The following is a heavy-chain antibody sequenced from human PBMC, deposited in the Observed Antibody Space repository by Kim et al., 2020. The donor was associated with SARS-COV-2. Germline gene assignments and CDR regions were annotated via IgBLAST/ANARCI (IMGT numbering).Heavy chain of an antibody. Sequence: DYLDSVEGRFAISRDNAKNSLYLQMNNLGVDDTAVYYWARIEVPGFFDYWGQGSLVTVSS. V-gene: IGHV3-7*01. CDR3: ARIEVPGFFDY. J-gene: IGHJ4*02.